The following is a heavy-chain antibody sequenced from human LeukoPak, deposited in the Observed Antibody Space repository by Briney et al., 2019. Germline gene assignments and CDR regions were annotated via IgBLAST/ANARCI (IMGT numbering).Heavy chain of an antibody. Sequence: ASVKVSCKASGSTFTGYYMHWVRQAPGQGLEWMGWINPNSGGTNYAQKFQGRVTMTRDTSISTAYMELSRLRSDDTAVYYCASQNDVVVVAATGSFDYWGQGTLVTVPS. V-gene: IGHV1-2*02. J-gene: IGHJ4*02. CDR3: ASQNDVVVVAATGSFDY. D-gene: IGHD2-15*01. CDR1: GSTFTGYY. CDR2: INPNSGGT.